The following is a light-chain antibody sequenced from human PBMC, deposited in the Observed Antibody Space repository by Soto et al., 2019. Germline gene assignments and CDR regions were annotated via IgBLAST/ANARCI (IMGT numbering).Light chain of an antibody. V-gene: IGLV2-14*01. CDR2: EVS. Sequence: QSALTQPASVSGSPGQSITIYCTGTSSDVGDYNYVSWYQQHPGKAPKLMIYEVSNRPSGISNRFSASKSGNTASLTISGHQAEDEADYYCSSYASSSTLYVCGTGTKLTDL. CDR3: SSYASSSTLYV. CDR1: SSDVGDYNY. J-gene: IGLJ1*01.